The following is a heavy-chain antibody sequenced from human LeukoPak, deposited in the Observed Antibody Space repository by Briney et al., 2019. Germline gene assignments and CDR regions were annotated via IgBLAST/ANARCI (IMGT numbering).Heavy chain of an antibody. V-gene: IGHV3-7*01. CDR1: GFTFSSYW. Sequence: GGSLRLSCAASGFTFSSYWMSWVRQAPGRGLEWVANIKRDGSEKNYVDSVKGRFTISRDDAKNSLYLQMNSLRVEDTAVYYCARDYVFDYWGRGTLVTVSS. CDR2: IKRDGSEK. D-gene: IGHD3-10*02. J-gene: IGHJ4*02. CDR3: ARDYVFDY.